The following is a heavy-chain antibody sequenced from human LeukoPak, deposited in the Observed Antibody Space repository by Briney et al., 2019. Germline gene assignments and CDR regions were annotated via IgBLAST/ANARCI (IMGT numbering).Heavy chain of an antibody. J-gene: IGHJ4*02. CDR3: AKDLSEYSGSPTAFDY. V-gene: IGHV3-23*01. CDR1: GFTFSSYA. D-gene: IGHD1-26*01. CDR2: ISGSGGST. Sequence: GGSLRLSCAASGFTFSSYAMSWVRQAPGKGLEWVSAISGSGGSTYYADSVKGRFTISRDNSKNTLYLEMNSLRAEDTAVYYCAKDLSEYSGSPTAFDYWGQGTLVTVSS.